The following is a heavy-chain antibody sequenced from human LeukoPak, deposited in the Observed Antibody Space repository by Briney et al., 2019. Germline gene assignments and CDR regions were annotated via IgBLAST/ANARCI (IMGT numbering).Heavy chain of an antibody. Sequence: SETLSLTCAVYGGSFSGYYWSWIRQPPGKGLEWIGEINHSGSTNYNPSLKSRVTISVDTSENQFSLKLSSVTAADTAVYYCARRGVVAATSYFQHWGQGTLVTVSS. CDR3: ARRGVVAATSYFQH. V-gene: IGHV4-34*01. D-gene: IGHD2-15*01. J-gene: IGHJ1*01. CDR1: GGSFSGYY. CDR2: INHSGST.